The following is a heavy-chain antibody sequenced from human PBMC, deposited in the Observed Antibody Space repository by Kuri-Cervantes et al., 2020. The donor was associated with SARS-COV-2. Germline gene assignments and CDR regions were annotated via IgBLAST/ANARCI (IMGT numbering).Heavy chain of an antibody. D-gene: IGHD3-3*01. J-gene: IGHJ4*02. CDR1: GGSVSSGSYY. V-gene: IGHV4-39*01. CDR2: IYYSGST. CDR3: ARRSTSITIFGVVNINPFDY. Sequence: SETLSLTCTVSGGSVSSGSYYWGWIRQPPRKGLEWIGSIYYSGSTYYNPSLKSRVTISVDTSKNQFSLKLSSVTAADTAVYYCARRSTSITIFGVVNINPFDYWGQGTLVTVSS.